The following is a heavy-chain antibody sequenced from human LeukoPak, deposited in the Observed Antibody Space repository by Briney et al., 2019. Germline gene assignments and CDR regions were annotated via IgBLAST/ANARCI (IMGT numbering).Heavy chain of an antibody. J-gene: IGHJ4*02. V-gene: IGHV3-30*02. CDR2: IRYDGSNK. CDR3: AKDFSSVWGVVPAAPDDY. CDR1: GFTFSSYG. Sequence: GGSLRLSCAASGFTFSSYGMHWVRQAPGKGLEWVAFIRYDGSNKYYADSVKGRFTISRDNSKNTLYLQMNSLRAEDTAVYYCAKDFSSVWGVVPAAPDDYWGQGTLVTVSS. D-gene: IGHD2-2*01.